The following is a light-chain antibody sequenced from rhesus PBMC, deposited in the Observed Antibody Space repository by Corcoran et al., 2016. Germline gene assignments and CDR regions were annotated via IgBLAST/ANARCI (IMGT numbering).Light chain of an antibody. CDR2: VAS. V-gene: IGKV3S9*01. Sequence: EIVMTQSPATLSLSPGERATLSCRASQRVSSYVAWYQQKPEQAPRLLIYVASSRDTGIPDRFSGSGSVTDFPLTISSLEPEDFAVYYCHQYGNWSQTFGQGTKVEIK. CDR1: QRVSSY. CDR3: HQYGNWSQT. J-gene: IGKJ1*01.